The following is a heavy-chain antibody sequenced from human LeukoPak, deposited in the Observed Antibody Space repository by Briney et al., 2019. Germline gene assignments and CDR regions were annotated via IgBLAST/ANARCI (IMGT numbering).Heavy chain of an antibody. CDR1: GHTFTSYA. D-gene: IGHD6-13*01. CDR2: INAGNGNT. V-gene: IGHV1-3*01. CDR3: ARARGILIAAPRVVWFDP. Sequence: ASVKVSCKASGHTFTSYAMHWVRQAPGQRLEWMGWINAGNGNTKYSQKFQGRVTITRDTSASTAYMELSSLRSEDTAVYYCARARGILIAAPRVVWFDPWGQGTLVTVSS. J-gene: IGHJ5*02.